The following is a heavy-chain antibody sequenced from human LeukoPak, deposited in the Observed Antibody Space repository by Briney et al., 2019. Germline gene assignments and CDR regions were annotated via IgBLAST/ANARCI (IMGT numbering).Heavy chain of an antibody. D-gene: IGHD3-10*01. Sequence: GGSLRLSCAASGFTFSSYWMSWVRQAPGKGLEWVANIKQDGSEKYYVDSVKGRFTISRDNAKNSLYLQMNSLRAEDTAVYYCARDLQVYYGYPEDAFDIWGQGTMVTVSS. CDR1: GFTFSSYW. CDR3: ARDLQVYYGYPEDAFDI. J-gene: IGHJ3*02. V-gene: IGHV3-7*01. CDR2: IKQDGSEK.